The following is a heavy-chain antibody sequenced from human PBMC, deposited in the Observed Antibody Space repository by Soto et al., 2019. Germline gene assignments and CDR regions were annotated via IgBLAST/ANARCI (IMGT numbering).Heavy chain of an antibody. D-gene: IGHD1-26*01. CDR2: ISYDGSNK. CDR1: GFTFSSYA. Sequence: QVQLVESGGGVVQPGRSLRLSCAASGFTFSSYAMHWVRQAPGKGLEWVAVISYDGSNKYYADSVKGRFTISRDNSKNTLYLQMNSLRAEDTAVYYCERAGGSFDYWGQGTLVTVSS. V-gene: IGHV3-30-3*01. CDR3: ERAGGSFDY. J-gene: IGHJ4*02.